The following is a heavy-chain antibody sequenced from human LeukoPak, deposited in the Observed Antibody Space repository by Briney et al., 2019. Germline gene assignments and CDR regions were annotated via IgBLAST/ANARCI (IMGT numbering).Heavy chain of an antibody. Sequence: SETLSLTCTVSGGSISSGDYYWSWIRQPPGTGLEWIGYIYYSRSTYYNPSLKSRVTISVDTSKNQFSLKLSSVTAADTAVYYCARSGRITIFGVVIGPFDYWGQGTLVTVSS. CDR3: ARSGRITIFGVVIGPFDY. V-gene: IGHV4-30-4*01. D-gene: IGHD3-3*01. CDR2: IYYSRST. CDR1: GGSISSGDYY. J-gene: IGHJ4*02.